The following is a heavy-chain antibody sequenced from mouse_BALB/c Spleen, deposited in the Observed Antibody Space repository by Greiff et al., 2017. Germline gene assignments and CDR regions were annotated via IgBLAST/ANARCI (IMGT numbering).Heavy chain of an antibody. V-gene: IGHV14-3*02. CDR1: GFNINDTY. CDR3: ARRDRSYAMDY. CDR2: IDPANGNT. Sequence: VQLQQSGAELVMPGASVKLSCTASGFNINDTYMHWVKQRPEQGLEWIGRIDPANGNTKYDPKFQGKATITADTSSNTAYLQLSSLTSEDTAVYYCARRDRSYAMDYWGQGTSVTVSS. J-gene: IGHJ4*01. D-gene: IGHD2-14*01.